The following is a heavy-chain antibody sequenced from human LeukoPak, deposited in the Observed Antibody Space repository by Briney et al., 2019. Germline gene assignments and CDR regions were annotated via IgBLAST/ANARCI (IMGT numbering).Heavy chain of an antibody. CDR2: IYSGGST. J-gene: IGHJ4*02. CDR1: GFTVSSNY. D-gene: IGHD2-2*02. Sequence: GGSLRLSCAASGFTVSSNYMSWVRQAPGKGLEWVSVIYSGGSTYYADSVKGRFTISRDNSKNTLYLQMNSLRAEDTAVYYCAREVVLYPSRYFDYWGQGTLVTVSS. V-gene: IGHV3-66*02. CDR3: AREVVLYPSRYFDY.